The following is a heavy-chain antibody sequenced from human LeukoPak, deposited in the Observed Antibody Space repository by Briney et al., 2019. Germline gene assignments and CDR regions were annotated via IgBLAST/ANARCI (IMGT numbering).Heavy chain of an antibody. D-gene: IGHD2/OR15-2a*01. CDR1: GGSISSSSYY. CDR2: IYYSRST. V-gene: IGHV4-39*01. Sequence: PSETLSLTCTVSGGSISSSSYYWGWIRQPPGKGLEWIGSIYYSRSTYYNPSLKSRVTISVDTSKNQFSLKLSSVTAADTAVYYCARQTRKEIGAFDIWGQGTMVTVSS. J-gene: IGHJ3*02. CDR3: ARQTRKEIGAFDI.